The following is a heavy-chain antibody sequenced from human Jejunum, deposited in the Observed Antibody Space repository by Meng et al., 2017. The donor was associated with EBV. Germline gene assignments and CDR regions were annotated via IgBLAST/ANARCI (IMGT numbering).Heavy chain of an antibody. Sequence: GPLPQADLRLAKPSQALSPTCAIASNDVSSESVARNRIRRSPSRSLEWRGRTFYRTSWFYDNDSSVKSRIPINTDTSQNQFYLHLDSMTPDATAISNCESARAKSWTSFDNWGQGTLVTVSS. V-gene: IGHV6-1*02. D-gene: IGHD6-13*01. J-gene: IGHJ4*02. CDR2: TFYRTSWFY. CDR3: ESARAKSWTSFDN. CDR1: SNDVSSESVA.